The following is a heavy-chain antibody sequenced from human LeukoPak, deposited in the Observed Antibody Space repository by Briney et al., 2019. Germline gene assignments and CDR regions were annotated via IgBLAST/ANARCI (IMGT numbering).Heavy chain of an antibody. CDR1: GFSFSNYG. J-gene: IGHJ4*02. V-gene: IGHV3-30*18. CDR2: ISYDGSYK. D-gene: IGHD7-27*01. Sequence: GGSLRLSCAASGFSFSNYGMHWVRQAPGKGLEWVAVISYDGSYKNYADSVKGRFTISRGNSKDTLNLQMNSLRAEDTAVYHCAKILGTTGIFDYWGQGTLVTVSS. CDR3: AKILGTTGIFDY.